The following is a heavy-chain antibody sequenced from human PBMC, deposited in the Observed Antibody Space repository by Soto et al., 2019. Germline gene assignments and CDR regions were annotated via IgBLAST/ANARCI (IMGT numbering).Heavy chain of an antibody. CDR3: ARGTSSSRHAFDI. D-gene: IGHD6-6*01. CDR2: INHSGST. V-gene: IGHV4-34*01. CDR1: GGSFSGYY. Sequence: QVQLQQWGAGLLKPSETLSLTCAVYGGSFSGYYWSWIRQPPGKGLEWIGEINHSGSTNYNPSLTSRVTISVDTSKHQFSLKLSSVTDADTAVYYCARGTSSSRHAFDIWGQGTMVTVSS. J-gene: IGHJ3*02.